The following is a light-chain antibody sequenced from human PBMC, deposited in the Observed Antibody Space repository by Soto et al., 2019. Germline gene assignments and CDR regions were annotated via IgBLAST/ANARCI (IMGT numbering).Light chain of an antibody. J-gene: IGLJ3*02. CDR1: SSNIGSNY. V-gene: IGLV1-47*01. CDR3: SAWDDSLSGWV. Sequence: QTVVTQPPSASGTPGQRVTISCSGSSSNIGSNYVYWYQQLPGTAPKLLIYRNNQRPSGVPGRFSCSKSGTSASPAISGLRSGDEGDDYCSAWDDSLSGWVFGGGTKLTVL. CDR2: RNN.